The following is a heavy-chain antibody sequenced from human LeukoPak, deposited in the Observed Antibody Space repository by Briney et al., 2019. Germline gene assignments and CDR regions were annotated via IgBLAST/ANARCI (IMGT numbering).Heavy chain of an antibody. CDR2: ISYDGSNK. CDR3: ARVVRRWELTSGLVDY. D-gene: IGHD1-26*01. CDR1: GFTFSSYA. Sequence: PGGSLRLSCAASGFTFSSYAMHWVRQAPGKGLEWVAVISYDGSNKYYADSVKGRFTISRDNSKNTLYLQMNSLRAEDTAVYYCARVVRRWELTSGLVDYWGQGTLVTVSS. V-gene: IGHV3-30-3*01. J-gene: IGHJ4*02.